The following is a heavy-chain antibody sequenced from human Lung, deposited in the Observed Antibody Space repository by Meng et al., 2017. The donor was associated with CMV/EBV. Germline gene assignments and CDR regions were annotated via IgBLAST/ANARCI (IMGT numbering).Heavy chain of an antibody. J-gene: IGHJ5*02. D-gene: IGHD2-2*01. CDR3: ARDGSLGYCSSTSCYGAGWFDP. CDR1: GYTFTGYY. V-gene: IGHV1-2*02. CDR2: INPNSGGT. Sequence: ASVXVSCKASGYTFTGYYMHWVRQAPGQGLEWMGWINPNSGGTNYAQKFQGRVTMTRDTSISTAYMELSRLRSDDTAVYYCARDGSLGYCSSTSCYGAGWFDPWXQGTLVTVSS.